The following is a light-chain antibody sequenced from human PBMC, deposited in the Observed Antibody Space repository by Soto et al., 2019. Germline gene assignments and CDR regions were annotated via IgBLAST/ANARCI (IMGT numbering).Light chain of an antibody. CDR1: QSISVW. CDR3: QQYNSYSPT. Sequence: DIQMTQSPSTLSASVGDRVTITCRASQSISVWLAWYQQKAGKAPNLLIYKASRLESGVPSRFSGSGSETEFTLTIGGLQPGDSATYYCQQYNSYSPTFGQGTKVDIK. J-gene: IGKJ1*01. CDR2: KAS. V-gene: IGKV1-5*03.